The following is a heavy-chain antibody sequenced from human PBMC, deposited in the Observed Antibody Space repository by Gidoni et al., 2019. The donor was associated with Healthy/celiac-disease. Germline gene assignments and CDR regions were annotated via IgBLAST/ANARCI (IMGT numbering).Heavy chain of an antibody. D-gene: IGHD4-17*01. J-gene: IGHJ2*01. V-gene: IGHV3-21*01. CDR1: GVTCSSYS. CDR3: ARDPTVTTVVYFDL. Sequence: EGQLVESGGGLVKPGGALRSASAASGVTCSSYSMNWVRQAPGKGLEWVSSISSSSSYISYADSVKGRFTISRDNAKNSLYLQMNSLRAEDTAVYYCARDPTVTTVVYFDLWGRGTLVTVSS. CDR2: ISSSSSYI.